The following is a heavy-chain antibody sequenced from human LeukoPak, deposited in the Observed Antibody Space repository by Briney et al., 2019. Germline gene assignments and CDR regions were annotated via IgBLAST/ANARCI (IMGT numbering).Heavy chain of an antibody. CDR3: ARATKPRGYSYGYEDY. CDR1: GFTFDDYG. CDR2: INWNGGST. J-gene: IGHJ4*02. V-gene: IGHV3-20*04. Sequence: GGSLRLSCAASGFTFDDYGMSWVSQAPAKGLEWVSGINWNGGSTGYADSVKGRFTISRDNAKNSLYLRMNSLRAEDTALYYCARATKPRGYSYGYEDYWGQGTLVTVSS. D-gene: IGHD5-18*01.